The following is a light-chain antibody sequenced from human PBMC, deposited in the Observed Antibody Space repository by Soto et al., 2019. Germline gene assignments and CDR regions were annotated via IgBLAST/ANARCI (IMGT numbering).Light chain of an antibody. J-gene: IGKJ4*01. CDR2: EAS. Sequence: EIVMTQSPATLSVSPVERATLSCRASQIISSNLAWYQQKPGQAPRLLIYEASTRATGIPARFTGSGSGTDFTLTISRLEPEDFAVYYCQQYGSSPPLTFGGGTKVDIK. V-gene: IGKV3-15*01. CDR3: QQYGSSPPLT. CDR1: QIISSN.